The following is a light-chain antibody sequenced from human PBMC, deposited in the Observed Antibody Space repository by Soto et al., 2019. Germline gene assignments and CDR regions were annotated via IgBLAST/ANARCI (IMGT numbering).Light chain of an antibody. J-gene: IGLJ1*01. V-gene: IGLV2-14*01. CDR1: SSDVGGYNY. Sequence: QSVLTQPASVSGSPGQSITISCTGTSSDVGGYNYVSWYQQHPGIAPKLMIYEVTNRPSGVSSRFSGSKSGNTASLTISGLQAEDEADYYCSSYTSSSIRVFGTGTKVTVL. CDR2: EVT. CDR3: SSYTSSSIRV.